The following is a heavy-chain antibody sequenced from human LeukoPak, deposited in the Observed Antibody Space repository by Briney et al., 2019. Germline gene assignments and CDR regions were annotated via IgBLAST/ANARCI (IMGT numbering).Heavy chain of an antibody. CDR2: ISSSGSTI. J-gene: IGHJ4*02. CDR1: GFTFSDYY. CDR3: ARVGYSSSWYVSPTLYYFDY. V-gene: IGHV3-11*01. D-gene: IGHD6-13*01. Sequence: GGSLRLSCAAPGFTFSDYYMSWIRQAPGKGLEWVSYISSSGSTIYYADSVKGRFTISRDNAKNSLYLQMNSLRAEDMAVYYCARVGYSSSWYVSPTLYYFDYWGQGTLVTVSS.